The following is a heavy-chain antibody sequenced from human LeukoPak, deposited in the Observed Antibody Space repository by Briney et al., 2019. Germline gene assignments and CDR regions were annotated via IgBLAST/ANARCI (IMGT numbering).Heavy chain of an antibody. D-gene: IGHD3-22*01. CDR2: IWYDGSNQ. Sequence: GGSLRLSCAASGFTFSTYAMHWVRQAPGKGLEWVAVIWYDGSNQYYADSVKGRFTISRGNSKNTLSLQMNGLRAEDTAVYYCARDLRLSSGYLLYYFDYWGQGTLVTVSS. J-gene: IGHJ4*02. V-gene: IGHV3-33*01. CDR3: ARDLRLSSGYLLYYFDY. CDR1: GFTFSTYA.